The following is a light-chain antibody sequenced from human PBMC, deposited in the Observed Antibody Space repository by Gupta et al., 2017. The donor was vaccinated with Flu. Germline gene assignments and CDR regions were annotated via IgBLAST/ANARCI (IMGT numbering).Light chain of an antibody. CDR3: QQRDNWPPGAT. CDR2: DAS. CDR1: QSISTH. V-gene: IGKV3-11*01. Sequence: EIVFTQSPATLSLSPGQRATLSCRASQSISTHLSWYQQKPGQAPRLLLYDASKRATGIPDRFSGSGSGTDFTLTISSLEPEDLGVYYCQQRDNWPPGATFGGGTKVEI. J-gene: IGKJ4*01.